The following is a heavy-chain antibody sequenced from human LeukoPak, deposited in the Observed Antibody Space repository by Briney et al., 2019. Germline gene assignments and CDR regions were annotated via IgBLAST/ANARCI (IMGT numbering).Heavy chain of an antibody. D-gene: IGHD2/OR15-2a*01. J-gene: IGHJ4*02. CDR2: IWHDGTKE. CDR3: AKNLLETHSGEVFDY. V-gene: IGHV3-30*02. Sequence: GGSLRLSCAASGFTFTTYGIHWVRQAPGKGLEWVAVIWHDGTKEYYADSVRGRFTVSRDNSKNTVYLQMDSLSIDDTATYYCAKNLLETHSGEVFDYWGQGTLVTVSS. CDR1: GFTFTTYG.